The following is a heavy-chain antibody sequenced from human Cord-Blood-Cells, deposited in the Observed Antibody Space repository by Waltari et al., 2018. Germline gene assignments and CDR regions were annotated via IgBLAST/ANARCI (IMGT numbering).Heavy chain of an antibody. J-gene: IGHJ4*02. CDR1: GYTFTGYY. V-gene: IGHV1-2*02. CDR2: INPNSGGT. CDR3: AREGHCSSTSCYHLYYDFWSGPPDY. Sequence: QVQLVQSGAEVKKPGASVKVSCKASGYTFTGYYMHWVRQAPGQGLEWMGWINPNSGGTNNAQKFQGRVTMTRDTSISTAYMELSRLRSDDTAVYYCAREGHCSSTSCYHLYYDFWSGPPDYWGQGTLVTVSS. D-gene: IGHD2-2*01.